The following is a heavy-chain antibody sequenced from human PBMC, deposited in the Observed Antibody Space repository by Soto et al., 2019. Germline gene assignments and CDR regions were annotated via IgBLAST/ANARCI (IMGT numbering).Heavy chain of an antibody. D-gene: IGHD2-21*02. CDR3: ARQLAYCGGDCYTEPIDY. V-gene: IGHV1-2*02. Sequence: QAQLVPSGAAVKKPGASVKVSCKTSGYTFTAYYIHWVRQAPGQGLEWVGWFNPKTGDTKYAQKFQGRVTMTGDTSITTAYRDLGRLRSDDTAVYYCARQLAYCGGDCYTEPIDYWGQGTLVTVSS. CDR1: GYTFTAYY. J-gene: IGHJ4*02. CDR2: FNPKTGDT.